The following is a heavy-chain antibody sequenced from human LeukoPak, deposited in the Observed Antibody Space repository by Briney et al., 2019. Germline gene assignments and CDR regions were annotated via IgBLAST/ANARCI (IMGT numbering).Heavy chain of an antibody. CDR3: ARGSYYDSSGTFTDAFDI. J-gene: IGHJ3*02. CDR1: GGSISSGGYS. D-gene: IGHD3-22*01. Sequence: PSQTLSLTCAVSGGSISSGGYSWSWIRQPPGKGLEWIGYIYHSGSTYYNPSLKSRVTISVDRSKNQLSLKLSSVTAADTAVYYCARGSYYDSSGTFTDAFDIWGQGTMVTVSS. V-gene: IGHV4-30-2*01. CDR2: IYHSGST.